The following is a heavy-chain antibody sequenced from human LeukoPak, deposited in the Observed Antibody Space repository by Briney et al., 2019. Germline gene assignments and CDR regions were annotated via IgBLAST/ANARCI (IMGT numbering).Heavy chain of an antibody. V-gene: IGHV1-69*04. CDR3: ARGSPSYAQWHFDL. J-gene: IGHJ2*01. CDR2: IIPILGIA. CDR1: GYTFTGYY. D-gene: IGHD2/OR15-2a*01. Sequence: SVKVSCKASGYTFTGYYIHWVRQAPGQGLEWMGRIIPILGIANYAQKFQGRVTNTADKSTSTAYMELSSLRSDDTAVYYCARGSPSYAQWHFDLWGRGTLVTVSS.